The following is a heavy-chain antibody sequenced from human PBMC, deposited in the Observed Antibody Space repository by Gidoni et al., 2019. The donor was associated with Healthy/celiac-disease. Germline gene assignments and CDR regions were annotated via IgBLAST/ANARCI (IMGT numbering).Heavy chain of an antibody. D-gene: IGHD2-15*01. V-gene: IGHV3-30-3*01. J-gene: IGHJ6*02. Sequence: QVQLVESGGGVVQPGRSLRLSCAASGFTFSSYAMHWARQAPGKGLEWVAVISYDGSNKYYADSVKGRFTISRDNSKNTLYLQMNSLRAEDTAVYYCARDRGYCSGGSCYSDYYYGMDVWGQGTTVTVSS. CDR1: GFTFSSYA. CDR2: ISYDGSNK. CDR3: ARDRGYCSGGSCYSDYYYGMDV.